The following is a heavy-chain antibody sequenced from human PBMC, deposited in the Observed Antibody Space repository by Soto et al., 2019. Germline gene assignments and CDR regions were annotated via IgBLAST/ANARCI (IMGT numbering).Heavy chain of an antibody. V-gene: IGHV3-23*01. D-gene: IGHD3-10*01. CDR1: GFTFSTYS. J-gene: IGHJ4*02. CDR3: AKASGWFGEFDY. Sequence: GGSLRLSCAASGFTFSTYSMSWVRQAPGKGLEWVSAISGSGGSTYYADSVKGRFTISRDNSKNTLYLQMNSLRAEATAVYYCAKASGWFGEFDYWGQGTLVTVSS. CDR2: ISGSGGST.